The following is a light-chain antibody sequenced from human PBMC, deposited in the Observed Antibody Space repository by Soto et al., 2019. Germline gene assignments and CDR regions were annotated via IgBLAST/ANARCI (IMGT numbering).Light chain of an antibody. CDR1: SSDVGGYNY. V-gene: IGLV2-14*01. CDR3: TSYTSSITYV. Sequence: QSALTQPASVSGSPGQSITISYTGTSSDVGGYNYVSWYQQHPGKAPKLMIYDVSNRPSGVSSRFSGSKSGNTASLTISGLQAEDEADYYCTSYTSSITYVFGTGTKLTVL. J-gene: IGLJ1*01. CDR2: DVS.